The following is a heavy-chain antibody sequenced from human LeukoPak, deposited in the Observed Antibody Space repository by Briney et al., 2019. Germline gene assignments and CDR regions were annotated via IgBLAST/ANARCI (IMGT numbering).Heavy chain of an antibody. Sequence: SETLSLTCAVYGGSFSGYYWSWIRQPPGKGLEWIGEINHSGSTNYNPSLKSRVTISVDTSKNQFSLKLSSVTAADTAVYYCASFSSVGSYYWFYPWGQGTLVTVSS. CDR1: GGSFSGYY. CDR2: INHSGST. D-gene: IGHD1-26*01. V-gene: IGHV4-34*01. CDR3: ASFSSVGSYYWFYP. J-gene: IGHJ5*02.